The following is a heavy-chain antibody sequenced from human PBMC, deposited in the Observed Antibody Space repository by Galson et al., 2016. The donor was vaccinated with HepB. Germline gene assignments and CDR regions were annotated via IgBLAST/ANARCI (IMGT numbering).Heavy chain of an antibody. CDR2: IFPCNSDT. D-gene: IGHD2-21*02. V-gene: IGHV5-51*01. CDR3: ARTLPVVFTGEDAFDI. Sequence: QSGAEVKMPGESLKISCKASGYRFTTYWIGWVRQMPGRGLEWMGIIFPCNSDTKYSPHFEGQVIISAYKSINTADLQWGSLKASDTTSYYCARTLPVVFTGEDAFDIWGQGTVVTVSS. J-gene: IGHJ3*02. CDR1: GYRFTTYW.